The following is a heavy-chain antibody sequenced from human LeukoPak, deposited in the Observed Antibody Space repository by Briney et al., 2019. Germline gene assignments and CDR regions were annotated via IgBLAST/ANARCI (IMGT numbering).Heavy chain of an antibody. V-gene: IGHV4-39*07. CDR2: IYYSGNT. D-gene: IGHD3-10*01. J-gene: IGHJ4*02. CDR1: GGSISKCY. CDR3: TRANGYGLIDY. Sequence: SETLSLTCTVSGGSISKCYWGWIRQAPGKGLEWIGSIYYSGNTYYNSSLKSRVTISLDTSKNQFSPNLFSVTAADTAMYYCTRANGYGLIDYWGQGTLVTVSS.